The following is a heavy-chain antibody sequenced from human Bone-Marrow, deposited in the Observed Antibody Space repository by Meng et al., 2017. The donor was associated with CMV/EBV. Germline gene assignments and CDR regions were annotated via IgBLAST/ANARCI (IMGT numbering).Heavy chain of an antibody. V-gene: IGHV3-15*01. CDR1: GFTFDDYA. Sequence: GGSLRLSCAASGFTFDDYAMHWVRQAPGKGLEWVGRIKSKTDGGTTDYAAPVKGRFTISRDDSKNTLYLQMNSLKTEDTAVYYCRRGYTDAFDIWEQGTMVTVSS. D-gene: IGHD2-2*02. J-gene: IGHJ3*02. CDR3: RRGYTDAFDI. CDR2: IKSKTDGGTT.